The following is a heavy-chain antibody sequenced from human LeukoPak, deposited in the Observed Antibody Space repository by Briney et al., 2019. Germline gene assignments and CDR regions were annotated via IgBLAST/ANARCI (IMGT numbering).Heavy chain of an antibody. Sequence: SETLSLKCAVHGGSFSGYYWSWIRQPPGKGLESIGEINHSGSTNYNPSFKSRVTISVDTSKNQFSLMLSSVTAADTAVYYCARGHLPDYYYDSSGYYSPFDYWGQGTLVTVSS. J-gene: IGHJ4*02. V-gene: IGHV4-34*01. CDR2: INHSGST. CDR1: GGSFSGYY. CDR3: ARGHLPDYYYDSSGYYSPFDY. D-gene: IGHD3-22*01.